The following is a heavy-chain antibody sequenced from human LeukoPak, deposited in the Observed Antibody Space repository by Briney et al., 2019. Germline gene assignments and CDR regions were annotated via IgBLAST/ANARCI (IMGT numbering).Heavy chain of an antibody. CDR3: ARGVAISSSGWYDTFDH. Sequence: GGSLRLSCAASGFTFSNSAMYWVRQAQGKGLEFVSVISTNGDRTYYADSVKGRFTISRDNSKNTLYLQMGSLRADDMAVYYCARGVAISSSGWYDTFDHWGQGALVTISS. J-gene: IGHJ4*02. CDR1: GFTFSNSA. V-gene: IGHV3-64*02. CDR2: ISTNGDRT. D-gene: IGHD6-19*01.